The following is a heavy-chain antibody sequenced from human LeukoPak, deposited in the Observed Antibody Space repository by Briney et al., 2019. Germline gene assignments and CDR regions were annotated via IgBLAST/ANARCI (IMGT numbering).Heavy chain of an antibody. CDR1: GGSFSGYY. V-gene: IGHV4-34*01. D-gene: IGHD6-13*01. Sequence: SETLSLTCAVYGGSFSGYYWSWIRQPPGKVLEWIGEINHSGSTNYNPSLKSRVTISVDTSKNQFSLKLSSMTAADTAVYYCAGSSSWYDPLDYWGQGTLVTVSS. CDR3: AGSSSWYDPLDY. CDR2: INHSGST. J-gene: IGHJ4*02.